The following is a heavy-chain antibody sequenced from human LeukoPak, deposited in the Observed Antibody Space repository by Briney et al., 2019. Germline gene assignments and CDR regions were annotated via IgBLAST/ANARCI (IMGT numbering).Heavy chain of an antibody. CDR1: GFTFSGYW. CDR2: INGDGSIT. Sequence: PGGSLRLSCAASGFTFSGYWMYWVRQAPGKGLVWVSRINGDGSITSYADSVKGRFSISRDNAKNTLYLQMNSLRAEDTAVYYCASRRTGVAAALDYWGQGTLVTVSS. J-gene: IGHJ4*02. D-gene: IGHD6-25*01. CDR3: ASRRTGVAAALDY. V-gene: IGHV3-74*01.